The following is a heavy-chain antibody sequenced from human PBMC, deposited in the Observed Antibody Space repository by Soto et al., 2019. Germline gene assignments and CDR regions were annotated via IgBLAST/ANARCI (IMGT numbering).Heavy chain of an antibody. D-gene: IGHD6-19*01. CDR3: AREYTETVDGPTPFYFDF. Sequence: LSLTCRVSGDSISTYYWSWIRQSAGKGLEWIGRTYITGDTNYNPSLKSRVTMSLDASKYQLSLHLSSVTAADTALYYCAREYTETVDGPTPFYFDFWGQGTPVTVSS. CDR2: TYITGDT. CDR1: GDSISTYY. J-gene: IGHJ4*02. V-gene: IGHV4-4*07.